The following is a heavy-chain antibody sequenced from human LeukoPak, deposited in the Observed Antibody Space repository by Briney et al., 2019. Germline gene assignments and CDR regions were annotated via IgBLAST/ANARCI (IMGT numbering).Heavy chain of an antibody. Sequence: PSETLSLTCAVSGGSISSSNWWSWVRQPPGKGLEWIGEIYHSGSTNYNPSLKSRVTISVDKSKNQFSLKLSSVTAADTAVYYCARGGLENYYDSTGFDYWGQGTLVTVSS. CDR3: ARGGLENYYDSTGFDY. V-gene: IGHV4-4*02. D-gene: IGHD3-22*01. J-gene: IGHJ4*02. CDR1: GGSISSSNW. CDR2: IYHSGST.